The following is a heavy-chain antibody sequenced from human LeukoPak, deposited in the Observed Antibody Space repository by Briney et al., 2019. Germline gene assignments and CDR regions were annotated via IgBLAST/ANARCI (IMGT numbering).Heavy chain of an antibody. V-gene: IGHV4-34*01. Sequence: SETLSLTCAVYGGSFSGYYWSWIRQPPREGLEWIGEINHSGSTNYNPSLKSRVTISVDTSKNQFSLKLSSVTAADTGVYYCARTNYDYVWGSYRQTHFDYWGQGTLVTVSS. D-gene: IGHD3-16*02. CDR1: GGSFSGYY. CDR2: INHSGST. J-gene: IGHJ4*02. CDR3: ARTNYDYVWGSYRQTHFDY.